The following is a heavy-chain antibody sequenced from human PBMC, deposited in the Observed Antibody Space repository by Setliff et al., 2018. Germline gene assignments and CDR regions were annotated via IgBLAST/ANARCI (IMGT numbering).Heavy chain of an antibody. CDR3: ARVRSPALLAITNNWFDP. CDR2: ISGYNGNT. V-gene: IGHV1-18*03. CDR1: GYTFTSYG. D-gene: IGHD3-3*01. Sequence: ASMKVSCKASGYTFTSYGISWVRQAPGQGLEWMGWISGYNGNTNYAQNLQGRVTMTTDTSTSTAYMELRSLTSDDMAVYYCARVRSPALLAITNNWFDPWGQGTLVTVSS. J-gene: IGHJ5*02.